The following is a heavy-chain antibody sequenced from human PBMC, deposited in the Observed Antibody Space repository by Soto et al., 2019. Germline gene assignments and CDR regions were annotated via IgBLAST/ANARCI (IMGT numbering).Heavy chain of an antibody. D-gene: IGHD2-15*01. Sequence: EVQLVESGGGLVQPGGSLRLSCAASGFTFSNYWMYWVRQAPGKGLVWVSRINSDGSVSSYADSVKGRLTISRDNVKNTLYLQMDSRRAEDTAVYYCARGDCVGGTCYSLAGSFYYDMDVWGKGTTVTVFS. CDR3: ARGDCVGGTCYSLAGSFYYDMDV. CDR1: GFTFSNYW. V-gene: IGHV3-74*01. J-gene: IGHJ6*03. CDR2: INSDGSVS.